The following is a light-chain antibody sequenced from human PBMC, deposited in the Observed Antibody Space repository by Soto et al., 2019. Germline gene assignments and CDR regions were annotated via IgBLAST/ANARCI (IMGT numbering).Light chain of an antibody. CDR1: NTDVGAYDY. CDR3: SSYSTISNIV. CDR2: DVI. V-gene: IGLV2-14*03. Sequence: QSVLPHPASVSWSPGQSITISCSGTNTDVGAYDYVSWYQQHPGKAPKLILYDVINRPSGVSDRFSGSKSGNTASLTISGLQAEEEAEYFCSSYSTISNIVFGTGTKVTVL. J-gene: IGLJ1*01.